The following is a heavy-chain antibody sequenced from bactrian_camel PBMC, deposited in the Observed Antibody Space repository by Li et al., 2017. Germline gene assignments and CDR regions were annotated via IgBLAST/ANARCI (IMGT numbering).Heavy chain of an antibody. V-gene: IGHV3S55*01. Sequence: HVQLVESGGGSVQAGGSLKLSCTTSGVTFDDSDMGWYRQAPGDECEMVSTISSVRNTYYADAVKGRFTITHDSAKNILYLQMDSLKPEDTAMYYCAARTVGWCPLFEHWLGKRAYTPGGYFTNWGQGTQVTVS. CDR3: AARTVGWCPLFEHWLGKRAYTPGGYFTN. CDR2: ISSVRNT. D-gene: IGHD1*01. CDR1: GVTFDDSD. J-gene: IGHJ4*01.